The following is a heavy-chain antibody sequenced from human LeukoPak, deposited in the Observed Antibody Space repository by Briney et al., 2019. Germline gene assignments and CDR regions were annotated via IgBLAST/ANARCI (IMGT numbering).Heavy chain of an antibody. CDR2: IKQDGSEK. Sequence: PGGSLRLSCAASGFTISPYWMSWVRQAPGKGLEWVANIKQDGSEKYYVDSVKGRFAISRDNAKNSVYLQMNGLRAEDTAVYYCARENTAVPGGDCWGQGTLVTLSS. CDR1: GFTISPYW. V-gene: IGHV3-7*01. D-gene: IGHD5-18*01. J-gene: IGHJ4*02. CDR3: ARENTAVPGGDC.